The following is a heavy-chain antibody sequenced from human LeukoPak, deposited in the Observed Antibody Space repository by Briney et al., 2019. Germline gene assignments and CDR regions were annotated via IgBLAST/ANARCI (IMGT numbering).Heavy chain of an antibody. CDR3: AKSREGIFGVVTAYYFDY. Sequence: GGSLRLSCAASGFTFSSYAMSWVRQAPGKGLEWVSAISGSGGSTYYADSVKGRFTISRDNSKNTLCLQMNSLRAEDTAVYYCAKSREGIFGVVTAYYFDYWGQGTLVTVSS. J-gene: IGHJ4*02. CDR2: ISGSGGST. V-gene: IGHV3-23*01. D-gene: IGHD3-3*01. CDR1: GFTFSSYA.